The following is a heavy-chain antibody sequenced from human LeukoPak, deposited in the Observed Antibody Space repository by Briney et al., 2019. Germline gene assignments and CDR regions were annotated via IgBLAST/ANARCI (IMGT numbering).Heavy chain of an antibody. J-gene: IGHJ4*02. CDR2: IRYDGSNK. V-gene: IGHV3-30*02. Sequence: PGGSLSLSRAASVFTFSSYGMHWVRQAPGKGLEWVAFIRYDGSNKYYADSVKGRFTISRDNSKNTLYLQMNSLRAEDTAVYYCAKDVSDGDYPGDYWGQGTLVTVSS. D-gene: IGHD4-17*01. CDR3: AKDVSDGDYPGDY. CDR1: VFTFSSYG.